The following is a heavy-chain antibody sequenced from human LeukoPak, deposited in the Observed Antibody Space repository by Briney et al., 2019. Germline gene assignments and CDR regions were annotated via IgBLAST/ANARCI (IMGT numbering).Heavy chain of an antibody. D-gene: IGHD3-22*01. CDR1: GGSFSGYY. V-gene: IGHV4-34*01. CDR2: INHSGST. Sequence: SDTLSLTCAVYGGSFSGYYWSWIRQPPGKGLEWIGEINHSGSTNYNPSLKSRVTISVDRSKNQFSLKLSSVTAADTAVYYCARELDYYDSSGYLDNFDYWGQGTLVTVSS. CDR3: ARELDYYDSSGYLDNFDY. J-gene: IGHJ4*02.